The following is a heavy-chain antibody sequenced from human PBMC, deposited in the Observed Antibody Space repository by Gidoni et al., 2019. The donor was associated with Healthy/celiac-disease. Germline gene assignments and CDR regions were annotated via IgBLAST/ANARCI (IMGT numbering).Heavy chain of an antibody. J-gene: IGHJ5*02. V-gene: IGHV4-61*02. CDR3: ARSITISLRFDP. CDR1: GGSISSGSYY. CDR2: IYTSGST. D-gene: IGHD3-3*01. Sequence: QVQLQESGPGLVKPSQTLSLTCTVSGGSISSGSYYWSWIRQPAGKGLEWIGRIYTSGSTNYNPSLKSRVTISVDTSKNQFSLKLSSVTAADTAVYYCARSITISLRFDPWGQGTLVTVSS.